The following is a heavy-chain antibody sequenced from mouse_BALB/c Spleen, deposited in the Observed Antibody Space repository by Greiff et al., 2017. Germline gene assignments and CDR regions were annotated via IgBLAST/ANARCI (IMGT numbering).Heavy chain of an antibody. CDR2: IWAGGST. Sequence: QVQLKESGPGLVAPSQSLSITCTVSGFSLTSYGVHWVRQPPGKGLEWLGVIWAGGSTNYNSALMSRLSISKDNSKSQVFLKMNSLQTDDTAMYYCAREELSWFAYWGQGTLVTVSA. CDR1: GFSLTSYG. J-gene: IGHJ3*01. V-gene: IGHV2-9*02. CDR3: AREELSWFAY. D-gene: IGHD4-1*01.